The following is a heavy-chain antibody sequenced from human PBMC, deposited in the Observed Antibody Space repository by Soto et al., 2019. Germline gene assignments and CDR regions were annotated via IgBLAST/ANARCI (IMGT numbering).Heavy chain of an antibody. Sequence: QVQLVQSGAEVKKPGSSVKVSCKASGGTFSSYAISWVRQAPGQGLEWMGGIIPIFDTANYAQKFQARVTITADKTTSTAYMVLSSLRAEDAAVYYCARDRLLWFGELLSDYYYYDDGMDVWGQGTTVTVSS. CDR3: ARDRLLWFGELLSDYYYYDDGMDV. J-gene: IGHJ6*02. V-gene: IGHV1-69*06. CDR1: GGTFSSYA. D-gene: IGHD3-10*01. CDR2: IIPIFDTA.